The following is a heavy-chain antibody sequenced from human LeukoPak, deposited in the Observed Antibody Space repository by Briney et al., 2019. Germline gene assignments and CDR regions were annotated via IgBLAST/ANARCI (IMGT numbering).Heavy chain of an antibody. J-gene: IGHJ4*02. D-gene: IGHD3-16*01. CDR2: IKQDGSEK. V-gene: IGHV3-7*01. CDR3: ARDWGD. Sequence: GGSLRLSCAASGFTFSGNWMFRVRQAPGKGLEWVAHIKQDGSEKYYVDSVKGRFTISRDNAKNSLYLQMNSLRAEDTAVYYCARDWGDWGQGTLVTVSS. CDR1: GFTFSGNW.